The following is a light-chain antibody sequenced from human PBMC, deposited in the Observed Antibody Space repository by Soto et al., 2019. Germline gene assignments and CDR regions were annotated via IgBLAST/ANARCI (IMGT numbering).Light chain of an antibody. Sequence: EIVLTQSPGTLSLSPGERATLSCRASQSVSSSYLAWYQQKPGQAPRLLIYGASSRATGIPARLSGSGSGTDFPLTISRLEPEDFAVYYCQQYGSSPPEITFGQGTRLEIK. CDR1: QSVSSSY. CDR3: QQYGSSPPEIT. CDR2: GAS. J-gene: IGKJ5*01. V-gene: IGKV3-20*01.